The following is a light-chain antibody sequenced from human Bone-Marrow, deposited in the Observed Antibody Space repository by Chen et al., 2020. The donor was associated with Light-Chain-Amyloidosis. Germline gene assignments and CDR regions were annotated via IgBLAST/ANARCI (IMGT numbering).Light chain of an antibody. CDR1: QSVSSY. CDR3: QQRSNWPPT. CDR2: DAS. V-gene: IGKV3-11*01. Sequence: IVLTQSPATLSLSPGERATLSCRASQSVSSYLAWYQQKPGQAPRLLIYDASNRATGIPARFSGSASGTGFTLTISSLEPEDLAVYYCQQRSNWPPTFGGGTKVEIK. J-gene: IGKJ4*01.